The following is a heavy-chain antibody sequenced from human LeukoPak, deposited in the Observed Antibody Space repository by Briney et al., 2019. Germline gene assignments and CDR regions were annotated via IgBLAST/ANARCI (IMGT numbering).Heavy chain of an antibody. D-gene: IGHD3-10*01. J-gene: IGHJ3*02. Sequence: GASVKVSCKASGYTFTSYGISWVRQAPGQGLEWMGWISAYNGNTNYAQKLQGRVTMTTDTSTSTAYMELRSLRSDDTAVYYCARGRVGLLLWFGEEDDAFDIWGQGTMVTVSS. CDR3: ARGRVGLLLWFGEEDDAFDI. CDR2: ISAYNGNT. V-gene: IGHV1-18*01. CDR1: GYTFTSYG.